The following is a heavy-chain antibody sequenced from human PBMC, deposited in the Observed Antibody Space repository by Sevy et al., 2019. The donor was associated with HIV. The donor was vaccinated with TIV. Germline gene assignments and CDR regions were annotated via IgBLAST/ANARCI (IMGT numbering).Heavy chain of an antibody. CDR1: GFNFSSYS. J-gene: IGHJ6*02. D-gene: IGHD3-3*01. Sequence: GGSLRLSCAASGFNFSSYSMNWVRQAPGKGLEWVSSISSSSNYIYYADSVKGRFTISRDNAKNSLYLQMNSLRAEDTAVYYCARGEVNYDSLIPIRTEGGYYYGMDVWGQGTTVTVS. V-gene: IGHV3-21*01. CDR3: ARGEVNYDSLIPIRTEGGYYYGMDV. CDR2: ISSSSNYI.